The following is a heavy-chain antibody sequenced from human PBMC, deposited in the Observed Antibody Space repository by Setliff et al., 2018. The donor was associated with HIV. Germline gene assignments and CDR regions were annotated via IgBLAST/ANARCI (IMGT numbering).Heavy chain of an antibody. D-gene: IGHD3-3*01. CDR2: INAGNGKT. CDR3: ASSTITIFGVVPYYFDY. J-gene: IGHJ4*02. Sequence: GASVKVSCKASGSTFSSYAFHWVRQAPGQRLERMGWINAGNGKTKYSQKFQSRVTITRDTSASTAYMELHSLRSEDTAIYYCASSTITIFGVVPYYFDYWGQGTLVTVSS. V-gene: IGHV1-3*01. CDR1: GSTFSSYA.